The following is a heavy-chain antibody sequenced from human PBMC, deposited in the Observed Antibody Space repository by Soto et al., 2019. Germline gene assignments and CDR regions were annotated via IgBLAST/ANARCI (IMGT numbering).Heavy chain of an antibody. Sequence: QVQLVQSGAEVKKPGSSVKVSCKASGGTFSSYTISWVRQAPGQGLEWMGRIIPILGIANYARKFQGRVTITADKSTSTAYMELSSLRSEDTAVYYCAREAVVPAAIVVYGMDVWGQGTTVTVSS. D-gene: IGHD2-2*01. CDR3: AREAVVPAAIVVYGMDV. V-gene: IGHV1-69*08. CDR2: IIPILGIA. J-gene: IGHJ6*02. CDR1: GGTFSSYT.